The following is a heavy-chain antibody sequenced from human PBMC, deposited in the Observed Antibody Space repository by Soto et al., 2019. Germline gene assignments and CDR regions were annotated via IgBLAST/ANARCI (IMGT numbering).Heavy chain of an antibody. CDR3: AIRIVATETFDY. D-gene: IGHD5-12*01. CDR1: GCSMISYY. CDR2: IYYAGST. Sequence: SETLSLTCTVSGCSMISYYWSWIRQPPGRGLEWIGFIYYAGSTKYNPSLNSRVTISVDTSKNQFSLTVTSVTAADTAVYYCAIRIVATETFDYWGQGALVTVSS. J-gene: IGHJ4*02. V-gene: IGHV4-59*08.